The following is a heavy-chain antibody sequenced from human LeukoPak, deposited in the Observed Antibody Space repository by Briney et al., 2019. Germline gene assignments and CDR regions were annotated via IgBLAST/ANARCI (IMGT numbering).Heavy chain of an antibody. J-gene: IGHJ4*02. Sequence: SETLSLTCTVSGGSISSYYWSWIRQPPGKGLEWIGYIYYSGSTNYNPSLRSRVTISVDTSKNQFSLKLSSVTAADTAVYYCARGLGATTSDLDYWGQGTLVTVSS. CDR1: GGSISSYY. CDR3: ARGLGATTSDLDY. D-gene: IGHD1-26*01. V-gene: IGHV4-59*01. CDR2: IYYSGST.